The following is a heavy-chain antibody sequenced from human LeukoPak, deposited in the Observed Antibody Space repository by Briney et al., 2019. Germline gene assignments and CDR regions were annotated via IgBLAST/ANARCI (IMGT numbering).Heavy chain of an antibody. Sequence: GGSLRLSCAASGFIVSNTYITWVRQAPGKGLEWVSVIHNDGSTYYADSVKGRFTISRDNSKNMLFLRMNSLRVEDTAVYFCASLARDYWGQGTLVSVSS. CDR1: GFIVSNTY. CDR3: ASLARDY. D-gene: IGHD3-3*02. V-gene: IGHV3-53*01. J-gene: IGHJ4*02. CDR2: IHNDGST.